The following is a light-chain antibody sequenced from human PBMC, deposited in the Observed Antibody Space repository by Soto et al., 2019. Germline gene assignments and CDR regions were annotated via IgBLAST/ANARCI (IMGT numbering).Light chain of an antibody. J-gene: IGLJ1*01. CDR1: SSHIGAGYD. CDR2: GNS. Sequence: QSVLAQPPPVSGAPGQRVTISWTGRSSHIGAGYDVHWYQQLPGTAPKLLIYGNSNRPSGVPDRFSGSKSGTSASLAITGLQAEDEADYYCQSYDSSLSGYVFGTGTKVTVL. CDR3: QSYDSSLSGYV. V-gene: IGLV1-40*01.